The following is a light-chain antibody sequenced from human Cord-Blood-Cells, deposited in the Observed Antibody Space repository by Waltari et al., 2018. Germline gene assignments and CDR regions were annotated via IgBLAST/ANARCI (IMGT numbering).Light chain of an antibody. CDR2: EGS. J-gene: IGLJ3*02. CDR3: CSYAGSSTLV. V-gene: IGLV2-23*01. CDR1: SSDVGSYNL. Sequence: HSALTQPASVSGSPGPSITISCTGTSSDVGSYNLVSWYHKHPGKAPKLMIYEGSKRPSGVSNRLSGSKSGNTASLTISGLQAEDEADYYCCSYAGSSTLVFGGGTKLTVL.